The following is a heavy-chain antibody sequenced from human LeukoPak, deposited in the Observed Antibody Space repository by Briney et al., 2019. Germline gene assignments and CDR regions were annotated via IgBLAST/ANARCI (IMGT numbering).Heavy chain of an antibody. Sequence: GGSLKLSCAASGFSFSSYAMSWVRQAPGKGPEWVSSISGSGDNTYYAESVKGRFTISRDNAKNSLYLQMNSLRAEDTALYYCAKGSIAVAGTVDYWGQGTLVTVSS. D-gene: IGHD6-19*01. V-gene: IGHV3-23*01. CDR3: AKGSIAVAGTVDY. J-gene: IGHJ4*02. CDR2: ISGSGDNT. CDR1: GFSFSSYA.